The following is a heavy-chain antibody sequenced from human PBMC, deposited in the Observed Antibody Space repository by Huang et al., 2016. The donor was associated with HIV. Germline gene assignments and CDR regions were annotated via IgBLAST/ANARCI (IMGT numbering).Heavy chain of an antibody. V-gene: IGHV1-8*01. CDR3: ATPKYSSTVAVDY. Sequence: VQLVQSGAEVKKPGASVKVSCTASGYSFTSSDIHWVRQDTGQGLEWMGWMDPNSGNTGYAQKFQTRVTMTRNTSISTAYMELSNLRSDDTGVYYCATPKYSSTVAVDYWGQGTLVSVSS. D-gene: IGHD6-13*01. CDR1: GYSFTSSD. J-gene: IGHJ4*02. CDR2: MDPNSGNT.